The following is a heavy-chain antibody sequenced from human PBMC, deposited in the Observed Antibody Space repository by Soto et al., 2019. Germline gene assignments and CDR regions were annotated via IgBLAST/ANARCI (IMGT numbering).Heavy chain of an antibody. CDR2: IHGDNGNT. Sequence: QVHLVQSGAEVKKPGASVKVSCKASGYSFSTYAMNWVRQAPGQGLEWMGWIHGDNGNTKYSQKFQGRVTITRDTSASTFTSYMELSSLRSEDTGVYYCAREPVRPQLPPELDMDVWGEGTTVTVSS. D-gene: IGHD1-26*01. CDR1: GYSFSTYA. CDR3: AREPVRPQLPPELDMDV. V-gene: IGHV1-3*01. J-gene: IGHJ6*03.